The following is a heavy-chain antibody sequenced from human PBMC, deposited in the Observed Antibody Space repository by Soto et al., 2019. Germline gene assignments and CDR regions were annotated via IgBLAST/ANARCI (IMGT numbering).Heavy chain of an antibody. CDR3: AKDQRKPAIFGVVTLS. V-gene: IGHV3-23*01. J-gene: IGHJ5*02. CDR1: GFTFSLFA. CDR2: ISGSGQTT. Sequence: GSMRLSCEGSGFTFSLFAMSWVRQVPGKGLEWVSAISGSGQTTYYADSVKGRFTVSRDNSNNTLYLRMNSPRAEDTAVYYCAKDQRKPAIFGVVTLSWGQGTLVTVSS. D-gene: IGHD3-3*01.